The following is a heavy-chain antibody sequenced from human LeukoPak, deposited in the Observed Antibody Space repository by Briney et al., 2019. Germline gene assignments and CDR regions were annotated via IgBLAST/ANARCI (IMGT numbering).Heavy chain of an antibody. V-gene: IGHV4-39*01. Sequence: PSEALSLTCTVSGGSISSSSYYWGWIRQPPGRGLEWIGTIDYCGSTYYNASLKSRLTISVDTSKNQFSLKLSSVTAADTAVYYCARLSGGTQWLAPFDYWGQGTLVTVSS. CDR3: ARLSGGTQWLAPFDY. CDR2: IDYCGST. D-gene: IGHD6-19*01. J-gene: IGHJ4*02. CDR1: GGSISSSSYY.